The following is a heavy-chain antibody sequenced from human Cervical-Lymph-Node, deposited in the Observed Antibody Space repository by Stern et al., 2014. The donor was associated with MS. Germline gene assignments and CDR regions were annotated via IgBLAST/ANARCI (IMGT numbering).Heavy chain of an antibody. Sequence: QVQLVQSGADVKKPGASVKVSCKASGYTFTNFAIHWVRQAPGQRPEWMGWINAGNGNTKYSQKFQDRVIITRDTSASTAYMELSKMRPEDTAVYYCARGPLYSSDWWVGYWGQGTLVTVSS. D-gene: IGHD6-13*01. J-gene: IGHJ4*02. CDR1: GYTFTNFA. V-gene: IGHV1-3*01. CDR3: ARGPLYSSDWWVGY. CDR2: INAGNGNT.